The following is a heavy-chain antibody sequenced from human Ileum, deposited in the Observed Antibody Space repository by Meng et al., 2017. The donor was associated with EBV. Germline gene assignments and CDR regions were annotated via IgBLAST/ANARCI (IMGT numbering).Heavy chain of an antibody. V-gene: IGHV4-4*02. CDR2: VYHRGDT. D-gene: IGHD1-7*01. CDR3: GRDQGRELINH. Sequence: QLRGQGPGLVKPSGTLPLTCTVLGDSISSDIWWSWVRQPPGKGLEWIGEVYHRGDTNYNPSLKSRVDISVDKSKNQFYLSLFSVTAADTAVYYCGRDQGRELINHWGQGTLVTVSS. J-gene: IGHJ4*02. CDR1: GDSISSDIW.